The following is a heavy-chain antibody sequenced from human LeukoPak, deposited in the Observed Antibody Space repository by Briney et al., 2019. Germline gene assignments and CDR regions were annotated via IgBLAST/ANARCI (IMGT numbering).Heavy chain of an antibody. CDR3: ARDKYDFWSGYAPHAFDI. D-gene: IGHD3-3*01. J-gene: IGHJ3*02. V-gene: IGHV3-11*04. CDR1: GFTFSDYY. Sequence: GGSLRLSCAASGFTFSDYYMSWIRQAPGKGLEWVSYISSSGSTIYYADSVKGRFTISRDNAKNSLYLQMNSLRAEDTAVYYCARDKYDFWSGYAPHAFDIWGQGTMVTVSS. CDR2: ISSSGSTI.